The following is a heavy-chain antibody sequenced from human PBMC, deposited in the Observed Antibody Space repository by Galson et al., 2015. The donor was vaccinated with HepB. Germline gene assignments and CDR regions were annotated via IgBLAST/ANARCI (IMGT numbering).Heavy chain of an antibody. J-gene: IGHJ4*02. CDR3: ARRESSAYLGNYLDY. Sequence: QSGAEVKKPGESLKISCKGSGYSFSNYWIAWLRQMPGKGLEWMGTIYPGDSDTIYSPSFQSQVSISADNSISTAYLQWSGLKASDTAMYYCARRESSAYLGNYLDYWGQGTLVTVSS. V-gene: IGHV5-51*03. CDR1: GYSFSNYW. CDR2: IYPGDSDT. D-gene: IGHD3-22*01.